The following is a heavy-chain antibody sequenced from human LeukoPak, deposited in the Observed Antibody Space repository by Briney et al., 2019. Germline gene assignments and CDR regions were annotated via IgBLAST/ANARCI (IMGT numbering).Heavy chain of an antibody. CDR2: INHSGST. CDR1: GGSFSNYY. V-gene: IGHV4-34*01. Sequence: PSETLSLTCAVYGGSFSNYYWSWIRQPPGKGLEWIGEINHSGSTNYNPSLKSRVTISVDTSKNQFSLKLSSVTAADTAVYYCARGWWIVGATRKAFDIWGQRTMVTVSS. CDR3: ARGWWIVGATRKAFDI. J-gene: IGHJ3*02. D-gene: IGHD1-26*01.